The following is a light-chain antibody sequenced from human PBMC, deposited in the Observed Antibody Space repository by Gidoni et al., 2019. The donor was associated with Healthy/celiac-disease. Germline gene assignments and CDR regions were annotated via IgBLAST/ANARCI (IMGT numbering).Light chain of an antibody. V-gene: IGKV1-39*01. CDR1: QNIISY. CDR3: QQSYSTLIFT. CDR2: AAS. Sequence: DIQMTQSPSSLSASVGDRVTITCRASQNIISYLNWYQQKQGKDPKLLIYAASSLQSGVPSRFSGSGSGTDFSLIISSMQPEDFATYYCQQSYSTLIFTFXPXTKVDIK. J-gene: IGKJ3*01.